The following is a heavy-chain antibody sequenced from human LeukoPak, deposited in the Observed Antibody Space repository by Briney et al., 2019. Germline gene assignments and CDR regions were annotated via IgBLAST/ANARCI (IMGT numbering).Heavy chain of an antibody. CDR1: GVTFSSYV. CDR3: AKGDSISWYTFYYYGMDV. Sequence: GRSLRLSCAASGVTFSSYVMHWVRQAPGKGRDWEAVISYAGSNKYYADSVKGRFTISRDNSKNTLYLQMNSLRAEDTAVYYSAKGDSISWYTFYYYGMDVWGKGTTVTVSS. D-gene: IGHD6-13*01. V-gene: IGHV3-30*18. J-gene: IGHJ6*04. CDR2: ISYAGSNK.